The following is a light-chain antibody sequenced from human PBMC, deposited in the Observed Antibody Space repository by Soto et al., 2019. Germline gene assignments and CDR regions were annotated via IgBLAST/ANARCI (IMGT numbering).Light chain of an antibody. CDR2: RAS. Sequence: DIVMTQSPDSLAVSLGERATINCKSSQSVFYSSNNRNYLAWYQQKPGQPPKLLLYRASIRESGVPDRFSGSGSGTDFTLTINSLLAEDVAVYYCQQYYGTPYTFGQGTKLEIK. CDR3: QQYYGTPYT. V-gene: IGKV4-1*01. J-gene: IGKJ2*01. CDR1: QSVFYSSNNRNY.